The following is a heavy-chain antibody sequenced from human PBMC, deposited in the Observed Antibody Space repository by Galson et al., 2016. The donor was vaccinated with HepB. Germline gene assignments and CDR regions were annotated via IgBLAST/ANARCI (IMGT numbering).Heavy chain of an antibody. V-gene: IGHV1-18*01. CDR1: GYTFTTSG. J-gene: IGHJ4*02. CDR2: ISTYSGNT. Sequence: SVKVSCKASGYTFTTSGISWVRQAPGQGLEWMGWISTYSGNTKYAQKFQGGLTLTTDTSTSTAYMELRSLRSGDTAVYYCARDSGDIVATLTFDYWGQGTLVTVSS. CDR3: ARDSGDIVATLTFDY. D-gene: IGHD5-12*01.